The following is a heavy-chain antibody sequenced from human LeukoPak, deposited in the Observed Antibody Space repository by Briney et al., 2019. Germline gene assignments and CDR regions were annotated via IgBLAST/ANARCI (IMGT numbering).Heavy chain of an antibody. CDR1: GYTFTGYY. CDR3: ARGATTYYYDSSGYWGGY. J-gene: IGHJ4*02. D-gene: IGHD3-22*01. V-gene: IGHV1-2*02. Sequence: ASVKVSCKASGYTFTGYYMHWVRQAPGQGLECMGWINPNSGGTNYAQKFQGRVTMTRDTSISTAYMELSRLRSDDTAVYYCARGATTYYYDSSGYWGGYWGQGTLVTVSS. CDR2: INPNSGGT.